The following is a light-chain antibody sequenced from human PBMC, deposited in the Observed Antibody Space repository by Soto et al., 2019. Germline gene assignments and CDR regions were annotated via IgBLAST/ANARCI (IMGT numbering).Light chain of an antibody. CDR1: SSNIGNYF. CDR3: GAWDSSLNVVV. Sequence: QSVLTQPASVSAAPGQRVTISCSGSSSNIGNYFVSWYQHFPGAAPTLLIFDNNELSPGIRDRFSGSKSGTIATLAITGLQAGDEADYYCGAWDSSLNVVVFGGGTKVTVL. V-gene: IGLV1-51*01. J-gene: IGLJ2*01. CDR2: DNN.